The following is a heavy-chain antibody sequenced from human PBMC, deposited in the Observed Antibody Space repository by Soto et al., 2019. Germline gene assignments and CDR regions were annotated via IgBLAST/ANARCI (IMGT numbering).Heavy chain of an antibody. CDR3: ARDRKGFGDRALDY. CDR2: SHYSGST. D-gene: IGHD3-10*01. Sequence: QVQLQESGPGLVKPSQTLSLTCTVSGGSISRGGYYWSWIRQHPGKGLEWIGFSHYSGSTYYNPSIKSRLTISVDTSKNQFSLKLSSVTAADTAVYYCARDRKGFGDRALDYWGQGTLVTVSS. V-gene: IGHV4-31*03. CDR1: GGSISRGGYY. J-gene: IGHJ4*02.